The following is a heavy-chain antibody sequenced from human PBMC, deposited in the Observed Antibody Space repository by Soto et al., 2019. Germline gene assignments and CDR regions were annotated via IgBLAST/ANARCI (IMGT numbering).Heavy chain of an antibody. CDR1: GFTFSSYW. Sequence: GGSLRLSCAASGFTFSSYWMHWVRQAPGKGLVWVSRINSDGSSTSYADSVKGRFTISRDNSKNTLYLQMNSLRAEDTAVYYCAKDFYRDYYDSSGNIVNDVWGQGTLVTAPQ. CDR3: AKDFYRDYYDSSGNIVNDV. D-gene: IGHD3-22*01. V-gene: IGHV3-74*01. CDR2: INSDGSST. J-gene: IGHJ4*02.